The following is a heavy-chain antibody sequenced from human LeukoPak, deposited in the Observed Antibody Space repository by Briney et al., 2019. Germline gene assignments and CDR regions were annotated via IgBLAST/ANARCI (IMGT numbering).Heavy chain of an antibody. D-gene: IGHD5-18*01. CDR3: ASGLSSLFSFGAALDYYMDV. V-gene: IGHV1-2*02. CDR1: GYTFTGYY. Sequence: ASVKVSCKASGYTFTGYYMHWVRQAPGQGLDGMGWINPNSGGTSYAQKFQGRVTMTRDTSISTVYMELSSLRSDDTAMYYCASGLSSLFSFGAALDYYMDVWGKGTPVTVSS. CDR2: INPNSGGT. J-gene: IGHJ6*03.